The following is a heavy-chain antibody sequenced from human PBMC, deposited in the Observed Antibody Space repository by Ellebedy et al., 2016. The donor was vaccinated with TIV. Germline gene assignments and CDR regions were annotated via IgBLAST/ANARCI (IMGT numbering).Heavy chain of an antibody. V-gene: IGHV4-4*02. D-gene: IGHD2-15*01. CDR2: IYHSGST. J-gene: IGHJ4*02. Sequence: MPSETLSLTFAVSGGSISNPNWWSWVRQHPGKGLEWIGDIYHSGSTNYSPSLKRRVTISVDKSRNQFSLKLTSVTAADTAVYYCARGYCSGGSCGYFDFWGQGTLVTVSS. CDR3: ARGYCSGGSCGYFDF. CDR1: GGSISNPNW.